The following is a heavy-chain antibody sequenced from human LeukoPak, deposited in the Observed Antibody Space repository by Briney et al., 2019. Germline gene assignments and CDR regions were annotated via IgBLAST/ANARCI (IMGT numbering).Heavy chain of an antibody. CDR1: GGAFSSYA. D-gene: IGHD6-19*01. Sequence: ASVKVSCKASGGAFSSYAISWVRQAPGQGLEWMGGIIPIFGTANYAQKFQGRVTITTDESTSTAYMELSSLRSDDTAVYYCARASSGWSAPPDIWGQGTMVTVSS. CDR3: ARASSGWSAPPDI. J-gene: IGHJ3*02. CDR2: IIPIFGTA. V-gene: IGHV1-69*05.